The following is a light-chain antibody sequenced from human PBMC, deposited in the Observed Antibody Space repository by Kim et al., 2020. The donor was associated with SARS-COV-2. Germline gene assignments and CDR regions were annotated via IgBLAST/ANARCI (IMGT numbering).Light chain of an antibody. Sequence: QSALTQPPSASGSPGQSVTISCTGTSSDVGGYNYVSWYQQHPGKATKRMIYEVSNRPSGCPDRFSGSKSGNTASLTVSGLQAEDEADYYCSSYAGSNNPFVFGTGTKVTVL. CDR3: SSYAGSNNPFV. CDR2: EVS. V-gene: IGLV2-8*01. J-gene: IGLJ1*01. CDR1: SSDVGGYNY.